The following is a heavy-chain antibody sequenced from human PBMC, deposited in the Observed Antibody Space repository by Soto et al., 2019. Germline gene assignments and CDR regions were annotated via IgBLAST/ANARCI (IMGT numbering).Heavy chain of an antibody. D-gene: IGHD4-17*01. V-gene: IGHV1-18*04. CDR2: ISTFNGNT. CDR3: ARGTVTSGQWFGP. J-gene: IGHJ5*02. Sequence: QVHLVQSGTEVKEPGASVKVSCKASASTFTGYTINWVRQAPGQGLEWMGWISTFNGNTKYAGNFEERVTMNTNTSKTTAYMELTSLTFDDTAVYFCARGTVTSGQWFGPWGQGTLVSVSS. CDR1: ASTFTGYT.